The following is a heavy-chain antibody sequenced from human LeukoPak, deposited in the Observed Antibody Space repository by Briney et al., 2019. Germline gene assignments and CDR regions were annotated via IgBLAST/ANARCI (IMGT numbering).Heavy chain of an antibody. CDR2: INSDGSST. CDR1: GFTFSSYW. J-gene: IGHJ5*02. CDR3: ARVAMRSGWFDP. Sequence: PGGSLRLSCAASGFTFSSYWMHWVRQAPGKGLVWVSRINSDGSSTSYADSVKGRFTISRDNAKNMLYLQMNSLRAEDTAVYYCARVAMRSGWFDPWGQGALVTVSS. D-gene: IGHD2-2*01. V-gene: IGHV3-74*01.